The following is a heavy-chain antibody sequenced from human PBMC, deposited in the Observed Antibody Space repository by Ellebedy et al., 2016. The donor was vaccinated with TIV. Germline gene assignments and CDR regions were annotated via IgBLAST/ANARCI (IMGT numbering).Heavy chain of an antibody. D-gene: IGHD3-10*01. CDR3: ARDFRFGESI. Sequence: SETLSLTXTVSGGSISSGGYYWSWIRQHPGKGLEWIGYIYYSGSTYYNPSLKSRVTISVDTSKNQFSLKLSSVTAADTAVYYCARDFRFGESIWGQGTMVTVSS. CDR2: IYYSGST. V-gene: IGHV4-31*03. J-gene: IGHJ3*02. CDR1: GGSISSGGYY.